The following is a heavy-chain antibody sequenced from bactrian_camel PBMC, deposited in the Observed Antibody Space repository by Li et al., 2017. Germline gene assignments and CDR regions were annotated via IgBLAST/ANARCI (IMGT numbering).Heavy chain of an antibody. CDR3: GADLWGGGYCATGYLNRDKIDS. D-gene: IGHD2*01. Sequence: HVQLVESGGGSVQAGGSLRLSCATSEYTSRGVCMAWFRQAPGKEREGVAIIYTRGSITYYADSVKGRFTVSRDNAMNTLYLQMDSLKPEDSAMYYCGADLWGGGYCATGYLNRDKIDSWGQGTQVTVS. V-gene: IGHV3S6*01. J-gene: IGHJ4*01. CDR2: IYTRGSIT. CDR1: EYTSRGVC.